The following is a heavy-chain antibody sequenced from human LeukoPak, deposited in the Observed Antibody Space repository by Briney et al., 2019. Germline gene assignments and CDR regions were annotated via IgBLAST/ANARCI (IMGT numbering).Heavy chain of an antibody. CDR1: GFTFSGSA. J-gene: IGHJ1*01. D-gene: IGHD6-19*01. CDR2: IKHDGSDK. Sequence: GGSLRLSCAASGFTFSGSALHWVRQAPGKGLEWVANIKHDGSDKYYVDSVKGRFTISRDNAKNSLSLRMNSLSAEDTAVYYCATGYSSGWYFYFQHWGQGSLVSVSS. CDR3: ATGYSSGWYFYFQH. V-gene: IGHV3-7*01.